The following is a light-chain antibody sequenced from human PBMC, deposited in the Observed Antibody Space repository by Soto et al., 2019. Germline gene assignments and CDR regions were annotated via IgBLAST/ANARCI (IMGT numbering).Light chain of an antibody. J-gene: IGLJ2*01. CDR2: SDN. CDR3: AAWDASLNGVV. CDR1: SSNIGSNT. Sequence: SVLTQPPSASGTPGQRVTISCSGSSSNIGSNTINWYQHLPGAAPKLLIYSDNQRPSGVPDRFSGSKSGTSASLAISGLQSEDEADYYCAAWDASLNGVVFGGGTKLTVL. V-gene: IGLV1-44*01.